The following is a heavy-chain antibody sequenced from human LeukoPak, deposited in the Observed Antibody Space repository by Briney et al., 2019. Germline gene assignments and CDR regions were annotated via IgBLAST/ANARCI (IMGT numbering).Heavy chain of an antibody. CDR1: GFTFSSYS. J-gene: IGHJ6*03. CDR3: ARDSGYYDSSGSRDYYYYMDV. V-gene: IGHV3-21*01. D-gene: IGHD3-22*01. CDR2: ISSSSIYI. Sequence: GGSLRLSCAASGFTFSSYSMNWVRQAPGKGLEWVSSISSSSIYIYYADSVKGRFTISRDNAKNSLYLQMNSLRAEDTAVYYCARDSGYYDSSGSRDYYYYMDVWGKGTTVTVSS.